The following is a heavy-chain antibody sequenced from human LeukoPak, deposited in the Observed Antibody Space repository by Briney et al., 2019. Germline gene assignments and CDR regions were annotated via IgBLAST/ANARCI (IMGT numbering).Heavy chain of an antibody. CDR2: INHSGST. J-gene: IGHJ4*02. CDR3: ARGTRAVTTTYFDY. V-gene: IGHV4-34*01. CDR1: GGSFSGYY. D-gene: IGHD4-17*01. Sequence: SETLSLTCAVYGGSFSGYYWSWIRQPPGKGLEWIGEINHSGSTNYNPSLKSRVTISVDTSKNQFSLKLSSVTAADTAVYYCARGTRAVTTTYFDYWGQGTLVTVSS.